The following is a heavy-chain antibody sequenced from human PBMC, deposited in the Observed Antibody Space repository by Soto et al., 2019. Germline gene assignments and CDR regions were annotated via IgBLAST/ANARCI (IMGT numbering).Heavy chain of an antibody. CDR2: IYTSGGT. D-gene: IGHD6-13*01. Sequence: LSLTCTVSGGSISSYYWTWIRQPAGKGLEWIGRIYTSGGTNFNPSLKSRVTMSVDTSKNQFSLKLRSVTAADTAVYYCARGFGSSWYYFDYWGQGTPVTVS. V-gene: IGHV4-4*07. CDR3: ARGFGSSWYYFDY. CDR1: GGSISSYY. J-gene: IGHJ4*02.